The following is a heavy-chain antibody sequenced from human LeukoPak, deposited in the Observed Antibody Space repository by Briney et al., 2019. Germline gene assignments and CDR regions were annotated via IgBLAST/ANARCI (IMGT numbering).Heavy chain of an antibody. CDR2: IKQDGSEK. CDR1: GFTFSNHW. J-gene: IGHJ4*02. V-gene: IGHV3-7*05. Sequence: GGSLRLSCAASGFTFSNHWMSWVRQAPGKGLQWVANIKQDGSEKNYVDSVKGRFTISRDNANNSLYLQMNSLRAEDTAVYYCARGSGSYFYFWGQGTLVTASS. D-gene: IGHD3-10*01. CDR3: ARGSGSYFYF.